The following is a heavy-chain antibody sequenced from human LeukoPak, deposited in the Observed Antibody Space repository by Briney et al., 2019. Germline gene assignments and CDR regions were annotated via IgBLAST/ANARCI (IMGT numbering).Heavy chain of an antibody. Sequence: GGSLRLSCAASGFPFSSYTMSWVRQAPGKGLEWVAAISGSAGSTYYAASVKGPCTISRDNSKNKLYLQMNSLRAEDTAVYYCAKDSDLWPSGSYFWGQETLVTVSS. D-gene: IGHD1-26*01. V-gene: IGHV3-23*01. CDR3: AKDSDLWPSGSYF. CDR1: GFPFSSYT. CDR2: ISGSAGST. J-gene: IGHJ4*02.